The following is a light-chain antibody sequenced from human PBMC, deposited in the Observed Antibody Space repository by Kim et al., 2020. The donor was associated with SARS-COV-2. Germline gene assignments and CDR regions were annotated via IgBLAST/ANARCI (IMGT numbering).Light chain of an antibody. CDR2: GKD. J-gene: IGLJ2*01. CDR1: SLRRYY. CDR3: NSRDSNDYVV. Sequence: VALGQTDRITCQGDSLRRYYATWYQQKPGQAPKVVIYGKDNRPSGVPDRFSGSSSGNTAYLTITGTQAGDEADYYCNSRDSNDYVVFGGGTKVTVL. V-gene: IGLV3-19*01.